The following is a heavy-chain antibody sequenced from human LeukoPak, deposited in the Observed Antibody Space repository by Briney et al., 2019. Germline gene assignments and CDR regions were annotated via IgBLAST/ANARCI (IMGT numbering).Heavy chain of an antibody. Sequence: ASVKVSCKASGYTFTSYDINWVRQATGQGLEWMGWMNPNSGNTGYAQKFQGRVTITRNTSISTAYMELSSLRSEDTAVYYCARGFNPYDFWSGNDAFDIWGQGTMVTVSS. D-gene: IGHD3-3*01. CDR1: GYTFTSYD. CDR2: MNPNSGNT. J-gene: IGHJ3*02. V-gene: IGHV1-8*03. CDR3: ARGFNPYDFWSGNDAFDI.